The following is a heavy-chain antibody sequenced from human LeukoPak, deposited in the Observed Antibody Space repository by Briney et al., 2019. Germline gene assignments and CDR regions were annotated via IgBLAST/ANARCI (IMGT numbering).Heavy chain of an antibody. D-gene: IGHD6-13*01. CDR1: GGSISSSSYY. J-gene: IGHJ4*02. Sequence: SETLSLTCTVSGGSISSSSYYWGWIRQPPGKGLEWIGSIYYSGSTYYNPSLKSRVTISVDTSKNQFSLKLSSVTAADTAVYYCARTPIAAAGTIDYWGQGTLVTVSS. CDR3: ARTPIAAAGTIDY. CDR2: IYYSGST. V-gene: IGHV4-39*01.